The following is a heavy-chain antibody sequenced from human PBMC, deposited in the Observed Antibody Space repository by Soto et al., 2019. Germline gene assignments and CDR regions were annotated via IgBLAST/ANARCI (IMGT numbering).Heavy chain of an antibody. CDR1: GFTFSSYA. J-gene: IGHJ6*03. CDR2: ISGSGGST. CDR3: AKGGGYCSSTSCQREYYYYMDV. D-gene: IGHD2-2*01. V-gene: IGHV3-23*01. Sequence: GGSLRLSCAASGFTFSSYAMSWVRQAPGKGLEWVSAISGSGGSTYYADSVKGRFTISRDNSKNTLYLQMNSLRAEDTAVYYCAKGGGYCSSTSCQREYYYYMDVWGKGTTVTVSS.